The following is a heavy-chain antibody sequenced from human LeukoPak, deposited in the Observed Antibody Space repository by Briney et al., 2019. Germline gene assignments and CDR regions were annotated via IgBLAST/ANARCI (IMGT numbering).Heavy chain of an antibody. CDR1: GFTFDDYG. D-gene: IGHD3-22*01. J-gene: IGHJ2*01. V-gene: IGHV3-20*04. CDR2: INWNGGST. CDR3: ARNGRPIVVEWYFDL. Sequence: GGSLRLSCATSGFTFDDYGMSWVRQAPGKGLEWGSDINWNGGSTGYADSVKGRFTISRDNAKNSLYLQMNSLRAEDTALYYCARNGRPIVVEWYFDLWGRGTLVTVSS.